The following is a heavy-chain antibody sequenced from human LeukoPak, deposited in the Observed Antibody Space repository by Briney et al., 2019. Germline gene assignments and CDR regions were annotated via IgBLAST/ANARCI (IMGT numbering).Heavy chain of an antibody. J-gene: IGHJ5*02. CDR1: GGSFSGYY. D-gene: IGHD6-13*01. CDR2: INHSGST. CDR3: ARGGVSSWFSGWFDP. Sequence: SETLSLTCAVYGGSFSGYYWSWIRQPPGKGLEWIGEINHSGSTNYNPSLKSRVTISVDTSKNQFSLKLSSVTAADTAVYYCARGGVSSWFSGWFDPWGQGTLVTVSS. V-gene: IGHV4-34*01.